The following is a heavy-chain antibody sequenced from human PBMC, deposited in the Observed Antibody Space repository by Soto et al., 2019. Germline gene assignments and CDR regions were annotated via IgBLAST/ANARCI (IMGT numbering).Heavy chain of an antibody. D-gene: IGHD1-1*01. CDR2: ISSSSSTI. CDR1: GFTFSTFS. J-gene: IGHJ4*02. Sequence: GGSLRLSCAASGFTFSTFSMNWVRQAPGKGPEWVSYISSSSSTIYYADSVKGRFTISRDNAKNSLYLQMNSLRAEDTAVYYCMFTSFSSPQLDYWGQGALVTVSS. V-gene: IGHV3-48*01. CDR3: MFTSFSSPQLDY.